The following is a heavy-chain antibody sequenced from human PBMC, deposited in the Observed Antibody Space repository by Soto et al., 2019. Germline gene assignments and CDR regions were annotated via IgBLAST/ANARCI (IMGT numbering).Heavy chain of an antibody. CDR1: DGSINSDY. J-gene: IGHJ6*03. CDR2: IFYTGST. V-gene: IGHV4-59*01. Sequence: QVRLQESGPGLVKPSETLSLTCTVSDGSINSDYWSWIRQPPGKGLEWIGYIFYTGSTYYNPSLKSRVTISLDKSKNHFSLKLTSVTAADTAVYYCARGYYYYYIDVWGRGTTVTVSS. CDR3: ARGYYYYYIDV.